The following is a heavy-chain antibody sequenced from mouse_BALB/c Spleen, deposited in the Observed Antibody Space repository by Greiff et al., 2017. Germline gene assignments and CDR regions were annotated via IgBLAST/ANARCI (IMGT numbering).Heavy chain of an antibody. CDR2: IRNKANGYTT. CDR3: ARDNAYYAY. D-gene: IGHD2-10*01. Sequence: EVMLVESGGGLVQPGGSLRLSCATSGFTFTDYYMSWVRQPPGKALEWLGFIRNKANGYTTEYSASVKGRFTISRDNSQSILYLQMNTLRAEDSATYYCARDNAYYAYWGQGTLVTVSA. CDR1: GFTFTDYY. V-gene: IGHV7-3*02. J-gene: IGHJ3*01.